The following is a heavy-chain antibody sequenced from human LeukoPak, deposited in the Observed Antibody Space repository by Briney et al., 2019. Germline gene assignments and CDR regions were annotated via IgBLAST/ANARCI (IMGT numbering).Heavy chain of an antibody. V-gene: IGHV4-59*12. Sequence: SETLSLTCTVSGGSISSYYWSWIRQPPGKGLEWIGYIYYSGSTNYNPPLKSRVTISVDTSKNQFSLKLSSVTAADTAVYYCAGAYCGGDCYSDWGQGTLVTVSS. CDR3: AGAYCGGDCYSD. D-gene: IGHD2-21*02. CDR2: IYYSGST. CDR1: GGSISSYY. J-gene: IGHJ4*02.